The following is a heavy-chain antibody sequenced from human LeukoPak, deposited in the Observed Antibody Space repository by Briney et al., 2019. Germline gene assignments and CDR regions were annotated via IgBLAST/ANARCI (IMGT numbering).Heavy chain of an antibody. V-gene: IGHV3-23*01. D-gene: IGHD3-22*01. CDR3: AELGITMIRGV. CDR2: ISGSGGST. J-gene: IGHJ6*04. Sequence: GGSLRLSCAASGFTFSSYGMSWVRQAPGKGLEWVSAISGSGGSTYYADSVKGRFTISRDNSKNSLYLQMNSLRAEDTAVYYCAELGITMIRGVWGKGTTVAISS. CDR1: GFTFSSYG.